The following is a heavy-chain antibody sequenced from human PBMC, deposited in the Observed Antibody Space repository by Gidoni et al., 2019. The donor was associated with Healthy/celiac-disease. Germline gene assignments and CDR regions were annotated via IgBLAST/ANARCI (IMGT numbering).Heavy chain of an antibody. CDR2: NYHSGST. J-gene: IGHJ4*02. D-gene: IGHD1-26*01. CDR3: ARSPVYSGSYDY. CDR1: GCSIRIRNW. V-gene: IGHV4-4*02. Sequence: QVQLQESGPGLVMTSGTLSLTCAVSGCSIRIRNWWSWVRQPPGKGLEWIGENYHSGSTNYTPSLKRRVTISVDKTKNQFSLKLSSVTAADTAVYYCARSPVYSGSYDYWGQGTLVTVSS.